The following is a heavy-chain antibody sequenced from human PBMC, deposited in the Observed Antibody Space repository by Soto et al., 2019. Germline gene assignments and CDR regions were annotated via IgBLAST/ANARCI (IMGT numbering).Heavy chain of an antibody. V-gene: IGHV3-33*01. Sequence: GGSLRLSCAASGFTFSSYGMHWVRQAPGKGLEWVAVIWYDGSNKYYADSVKGRFTISRDNSKNTLYLQMNSLRAEDKAVYYCERSLLRFVRILDVWGQGTTVTVSS. CDR2: IWYDGSNK. J-gene: IGHJ6*02. D-gene: IGHD3-3*01. CDR3: ERSLLRFVRILDV. CDR1: GFTFSSYG.